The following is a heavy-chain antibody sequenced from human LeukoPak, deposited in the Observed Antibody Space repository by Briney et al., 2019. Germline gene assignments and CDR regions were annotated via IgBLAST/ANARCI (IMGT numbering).Heavy chain of an antibody. J-gene: IGHJ3*02. V-gene: IGHV3-15*01. CDR1: GFTFSNAW. CDR2: IKSKTDGGTT. D-gene: IGHD1-1*01. CDR3: ARDPLHWNDGVDDSFDI. Sequence: GGSLRLSCAASGFTFSNAWMSWVRQAPGKGLEWVGRIKSKTDGGTTDYAAPVKGRFTISRDDSKSSLYLQMNSLRVEDTAVYYCARDPLHWNDGVDDSFDIWGQGTMVTVSS.